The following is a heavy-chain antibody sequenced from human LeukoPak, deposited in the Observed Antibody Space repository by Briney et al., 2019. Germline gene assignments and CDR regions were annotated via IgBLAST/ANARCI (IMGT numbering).Heavy chain of an antibody. CDR2: IFATSDTT. V-gene: IGHV3-23*01. J-gene: IGHJ4*02. CDR1: GFTFSNYA. Sequence: GGSLRLSCAASGFTFSNYAMTWVRQAPGKGLEWVSGIFATSDTTYYADSVKGRFTISRDNAKNSLYLQMNSLRAEDTAVYYCARYQKQWLVRGFDYWGQGTLVTVSS. CDR3: ARYQKQWLVRGFDY. D-gene: IGHD6-19*01.